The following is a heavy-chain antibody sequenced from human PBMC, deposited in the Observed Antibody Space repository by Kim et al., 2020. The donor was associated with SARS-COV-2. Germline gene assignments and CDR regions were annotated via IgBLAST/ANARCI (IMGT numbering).Heavy chain of an antibody. J-gene: IGHJ6*02. D-gene: IGHD6-13*01. CDR1: GFTFSSYG. V-gene: IGHV3-33*01. CDR3: ARVGETSIAAAGYYYYGMDV. CDR2: IWYDGSNK. Sequence: GGSLRLSCAASGFTFSSYGMHWVRQAPGKGLEWVAVIWYDGSNKYYADSVKGRFTISRDNSKNTLYLQMNSLRAEDTAVYYCARVGETSIAAAGYYYYGMDVWGQGTTVTVSS.